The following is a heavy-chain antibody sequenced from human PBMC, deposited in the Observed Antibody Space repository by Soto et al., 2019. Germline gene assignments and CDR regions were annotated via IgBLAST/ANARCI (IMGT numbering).Heavy chain of an antibody. Sequence: SDTLSLTCTVSGGSISIGGYYWSWIRQHPGKGLEWIGYIYYSGSTYYNPSLKSRVTISVDTSKNQFSLKLSSVTAADTAVYYCARESAISAYYFDYWGQGTLVTVSS. CDR1: GGSISIGGYY. J-gene: IGHJ4*02. CDR3: ARESAISAYYFDY. CDR2: IYYSGST. V-gene: IGHV4-31*03. D-gene: IGHD3-9*01.